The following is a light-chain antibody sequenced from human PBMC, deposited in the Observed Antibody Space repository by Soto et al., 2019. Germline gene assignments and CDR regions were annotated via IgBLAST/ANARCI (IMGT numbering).Light chain of an antibody. CDR3: SSYTTITALI. CDR2: DVT. Sequence: QSALTQPASVSGSPGQSITISCTGTSSDVGRYKLVSWYQQHPGKAPKLMIYDVTNRPSGVSNRFSGSKSGNTASLTISGLQADDEADYYCSSYTTITALIFGGGTKVTVL. V-gene: IGLV2-14*03. J-gene: IGLJ2*01. CDR1: SSDVGRYKL.